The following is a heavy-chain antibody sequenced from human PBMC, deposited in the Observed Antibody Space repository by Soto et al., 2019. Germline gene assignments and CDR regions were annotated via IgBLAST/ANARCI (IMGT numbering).Heavy chain of an antibody. V-gene: IGHV1-2*02. J-gene: IGHJ4*02. D-gene: IGHD5-12*01. CDR1: GYMFTGYY. Sequence: QVQLVQSGAEVKKPGASVKVSCKASGYMFTGYYMHWVRQAPGQGLEWMGWINPDRGGTNYAQKFQGRVTMTRDTSITTAYMELSRLRSDDTAVYYCARSRDGYQSGIPGYWGQGTLVTVSS. CDR3: ARSRDGYQSGIPGY. CDR2: INPDRGGT.